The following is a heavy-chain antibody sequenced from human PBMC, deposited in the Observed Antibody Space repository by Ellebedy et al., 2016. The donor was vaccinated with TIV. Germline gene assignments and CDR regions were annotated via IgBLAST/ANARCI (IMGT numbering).Heavy chain of an antibody. V-gene: IGHV3-66*01. CDR2: IYSGCST. CDR1: GFTVSSHY. CDR3: ARVLGGYDSPHHYFDY. D-gene: IGHD5-12*01. J-gene: IGHJ4*02. Sequence: GESLKISCAASGFTVSSHYMSWVRQAPGKGLECVSVIYSGCSTSYADSVKGRFTISRDNSKNTLYLQMNSLRAEDTSVYYCARVLGGYDSPHHYFDYWGQGTLVTVSS.